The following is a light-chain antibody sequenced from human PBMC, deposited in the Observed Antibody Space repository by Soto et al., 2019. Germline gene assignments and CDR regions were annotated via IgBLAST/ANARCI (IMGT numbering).Light chain of an antibody. J-gene: IGKJ2*01. V-gene: IGKV1-5*01. CDR3: QQYYSYPYT. CDR1: QIIGSS. Sequence: DIPMTQSPSTRSASVGDRVTITCRASQIIGSSLAWYQHKPGKAPKLLIYDALTLQSGVPSRYSGSESGTEFTLTISSLQPGDSANYYCQQYYSYPYTFGQGTKLEI. CDR2: DAL.